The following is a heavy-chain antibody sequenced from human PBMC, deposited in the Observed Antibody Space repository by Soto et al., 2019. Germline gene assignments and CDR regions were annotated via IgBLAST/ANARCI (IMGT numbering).Heavy chain of an antibody. Sequence: QVQLVQSGAEVRKPGASVKVSCKASGYTFTTYNMHWVRQAPGQGLEWMGVINPSVGSTSYAQKFRGGVPRTGDTSTGTVYVELSSLRSEGTAVCYCAGAGPGYFDYWGRGALVAVSS. J-gene: IGHJ4*02. CDR3: AGAGPGYFDY. V-gene: IGHV1-46*01. CDR1: GYTFTTYN. CDR2: INPSVGST. D-gene: IGHD3-10*01.